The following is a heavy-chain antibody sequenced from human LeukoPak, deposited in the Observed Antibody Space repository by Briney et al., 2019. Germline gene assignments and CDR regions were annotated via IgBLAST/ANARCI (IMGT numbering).Heavy chain of an antibody. CDR1: GFTFSSYA. D-gene: IGHD2-2*01. V-gene: IGHV3-23*01. J-gene: IGHJ4*02. CDR2: ISGSVGST. CDR3: AKDLLVVVPAAPIDY. Sequence: GGSLRLSCAASGFTFSSYAMSWVRQAPGRGLEWVSAISGSVGSTYYADSVKGRFTISRDNSKNTLYLQMNSLRAEDTAVYYCAKDLLVVVPAAPIDYWGQGTLVTVSS.